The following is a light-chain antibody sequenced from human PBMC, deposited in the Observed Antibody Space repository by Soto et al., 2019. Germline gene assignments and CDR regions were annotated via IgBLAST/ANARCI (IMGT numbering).Light chain of an antibody. Sequence: EIVLTQSPGTLSLSPGERATLSCRASQTVSSSYLAWYQQKPGQAPRLLIYAASSRATGIPDRFSGSGSGTDFTLTISTLEPEDFAVYYCQQYGSSPRTFGGGTKVEIK. J-gene: IGKJ4*01. CDR1: QTVSSSY. V-gene: IGKV3-20*01. CDR3: QQYGSSPRT. CDR2: AAS.